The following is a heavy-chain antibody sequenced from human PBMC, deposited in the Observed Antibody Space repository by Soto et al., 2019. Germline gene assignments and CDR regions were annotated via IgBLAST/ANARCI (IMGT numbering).Heavy chain of an antibody. J-gene: IGHJ5*02. D-gene: IGHD3-22*01. CDR2: IYYSGST. Sequence: SETLSLTCTVSGGSISSGGSYWSWIRQHPGKGLEWIGYIYYSGSTHYNPSLKSRVIMSLDMSKNQFSLKLSSVTAADTAVYYCARDSGNYDSSGLNWFDPWGQGTPVTVSS. V-gene: IGHV4-31*03. CDR3: ARDSGNYDSSGLNWFDP. CDR1: GGSISSGGSY.